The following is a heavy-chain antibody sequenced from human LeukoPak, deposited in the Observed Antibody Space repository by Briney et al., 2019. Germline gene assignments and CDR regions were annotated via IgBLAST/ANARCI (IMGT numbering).Heavy chain of an antibody. CDR3: ARGGIAAAGTSY. J-gene: IGHJ4*02. D-gene: IGHD6-13*01. CDR1: GFTFSTSA. CDR2: ISGDGGTT. V-gene: IGHV3-74*01. Sequence: PGGSLRLSCSASGFTFSTSAMHWVRQAPGKGLVWVSRISGDGGTTSYADSVKGRFTISRDNAKNTLYLQMNSLRADDTAVYFCARGGIAAAGTSYWGQGTLVTVSS.